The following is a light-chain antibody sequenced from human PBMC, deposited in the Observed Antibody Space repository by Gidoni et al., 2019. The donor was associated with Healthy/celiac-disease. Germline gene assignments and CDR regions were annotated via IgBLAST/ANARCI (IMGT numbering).Light chain of an antibody. V-gene: IGKV1-39*01. CDR3: QQSYSTPSVT. Sequence: DIQMTQYPSSLFASVGDRVTITCRASQSISSYLNGYQQKPGKAPKLLIYAASSMQSGVPTRFSGSRSGTDFTLTISSRLPEDFATYYCQQSYSTPSVTFGQGTRLEIK. CDR2: AAS. CDR1: QSISSY. J-gene: IGKJ5*01.